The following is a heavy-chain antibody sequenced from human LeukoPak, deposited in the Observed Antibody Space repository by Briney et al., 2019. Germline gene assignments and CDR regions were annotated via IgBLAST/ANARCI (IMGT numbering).Heavy chain of an antibody. D-gene: IGHD6-19*01. CDR2: ISYDGSNK. CDR3: AKERHSSGLRFDYYYGMDV. V-gene: IGHV3-30*18. Sequence: PGGSLRLSCAASGFTFCSYGMHWVRQAPGKGLEWVAVISYDGSNKYYADSVKGRFTISRDNSKNTLYLQMNSLRAEDTAVYYCAKERHSSGLRFDYYYGMDVWGQGTTVTVSS. J-gene: IGHJ6*02. CDR1: GFTFCSYG.